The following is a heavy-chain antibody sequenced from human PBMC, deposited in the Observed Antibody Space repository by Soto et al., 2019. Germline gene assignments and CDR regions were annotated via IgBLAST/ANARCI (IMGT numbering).Heavy chain of an antibody. CDR1: GFSLSTSGVG. CDR2: IYWDDYK. J-gene: IGHJ6*02. V-gene: IGHV2-5*02. D-gene: IGHD3-10*01. CDR3: ARTEATMIRGYGLDV. Sequence: QITLKESGPTLVKPTQTLTLTCNFTGFSLSTSGVGVGWIRQPPGQALEWLALIYWDDYKRYSPSLKSRLTITKDTSKNQVVLTMTNMDPVDTATYYCARTEATMIRGYGLDVWGQGTTVTVSS.